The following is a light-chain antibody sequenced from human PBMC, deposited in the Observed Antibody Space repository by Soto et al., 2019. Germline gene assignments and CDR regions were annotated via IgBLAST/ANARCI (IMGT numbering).Light chain of an antibody. V-gene: IGKV3-20*01. CDR1: QTVRNNY. Sequence: EFVLTQSPGTLSLSPGERATLSCRASQTVRNNYLAWYQQKPGQAPRLLIYDASSRATGIPERFSGSGSGTDFTLTITRLEPEDFAVYFCQQYDVSPITFGLGTRLEIK. J-gene: IGKJ5*01. CDR3: QQYDVSPIT. CDR2: DAS.